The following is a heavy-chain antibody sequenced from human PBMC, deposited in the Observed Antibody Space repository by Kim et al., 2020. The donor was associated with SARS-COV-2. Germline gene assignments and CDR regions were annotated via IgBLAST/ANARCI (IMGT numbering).Heavy chain of an antibody. V-gene: IGHV4-39*01. Sequence: SETLSLTCTVSGGSISSSSYYWGWIRQPPGKGLEWIGSIYYSGSTYYNPSLKSRVTISVDTSKNQFSLKLSSVTAADTAVYYCARGGSCSSTSCINWFDP. CDR3: ARGGSCSSTSCINWFDP. CDR1: GGSISSSSYY. D-gene: IGHD2-2*01. CDR2: IYYSGST. J-gene: IGHJ5*02.